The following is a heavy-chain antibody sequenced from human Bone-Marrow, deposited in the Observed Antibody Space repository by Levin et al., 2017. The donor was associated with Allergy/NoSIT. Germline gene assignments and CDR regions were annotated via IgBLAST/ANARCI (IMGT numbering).Heavy chain of an antibody. CDR2: ISSSSSYI. Sequence: GGSLRLSCAASGFTFSSYSMNWVRQAPGKGLEWVSSISSSSSYIYYADSVKGRFTISRDNAKNSLYLQMNSLRAEDTAVYYCARDPGGIAAAELWGQGTLVTVSS. CDR1: GFTFSSYS. D-gene: IGHD6-13*01. J-gene: IGHJ4*02. CDR3: ARDPGGIAAAEL. V-gene: IGHV3-21*01.